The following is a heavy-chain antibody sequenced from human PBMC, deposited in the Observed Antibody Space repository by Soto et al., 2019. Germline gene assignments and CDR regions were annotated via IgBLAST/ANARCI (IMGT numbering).Heavy chain of an antibody. Sequence: GGSLRLSCAASGFTFTNCAMTWVRQAPGKGLEWVSAISGTGDTTYYADSVRGRFTASRDNSRNTHYLRLHSLRPEDTAVYYCARRPPGGYFFDYWGQGALVTVSS. CDR2: ISGTGDTT. V-gene: IGHV3-23*01. D-gene: IGHD3-22*01. CDR3: ARRPPGGYFFDY. J-gene: IGHJ4*02. CDR1: GFTFTNCA.